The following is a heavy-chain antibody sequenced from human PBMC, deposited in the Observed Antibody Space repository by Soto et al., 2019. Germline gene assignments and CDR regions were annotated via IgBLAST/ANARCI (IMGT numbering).Heavy chain of an antibody. CDR2: IYSGGST. CDR1: GFTVSNSY. J-gene: IGHJ6*02. CDR3: ERDTDLRGPYGMDV. D-gene: IGHD3-10*01. V-gene: IGHV3-66*01. Sequence: PGGSLRLSCAASGFTVSNSYMIWVRQAPGKGLEFVSVIYSGGSTYYADSVKGRFTISRDNSRNTVYLQMNTLRGEDTAVYYCERDTDLRGPYGMDVWGQGTTDTVSS.